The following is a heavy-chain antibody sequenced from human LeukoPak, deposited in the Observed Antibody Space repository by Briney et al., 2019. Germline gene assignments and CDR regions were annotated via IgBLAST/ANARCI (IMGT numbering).Heavy chain of an antibody. CDR3: ARLRYTSFDY. D-gene: IGHD4-17*01. V-gene: IGHV4-59*01. CDR2: IYYSGST. J-gene: IGHJ4*02. Sequence: SETLSLTRTVSGGSISSYYWSWIRQPPGKGLEWIGYIYYSGSTNYNPSLKSRVTISVDTSKNQFSLKLSSVTAADTAVYYCARLRYTSFDYWGQGTLVTVSS. CDR1: GGSISSYY.